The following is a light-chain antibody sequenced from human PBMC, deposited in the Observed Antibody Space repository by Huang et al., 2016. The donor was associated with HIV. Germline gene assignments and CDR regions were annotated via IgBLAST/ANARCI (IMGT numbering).Light chain of an antibody. CDR2: MAS. J-gene: IGKJ4*01. V-gene: IGKV2-28*01. Sequence: DIVMTQSPLSLPVTPVEPASISCRSSQSLVHDNGYSYLDWYIQTPGQSPQVLSSMASVRAPGIPDRFSGGGSGTNFTLEINRVDAEDVGTYYCMQSLQSLTFGGGTRLEIK. CDR1: QSLVHDNGYSY. CDR3: MQSLQSLT.